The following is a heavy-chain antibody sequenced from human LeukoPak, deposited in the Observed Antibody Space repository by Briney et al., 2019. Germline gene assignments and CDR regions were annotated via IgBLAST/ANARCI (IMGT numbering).Heavy chain of an antibody. D-gene: IGHD3-22*01. CDR3: ARDRLKGSRHYYYYGMDV. V-gene: IGHV4-59*01. J-gene: IGHJ6*04. CDR1: GGSISSYY. Sequence: SETLSLTCTVSGGSISSYYWSWIRQPPGKGLEWIGYIYYSGSTNYNPSLKSRVTISVDTSKNQFSLKLSSVTAADTGVYYCARDRLKGSRHYYYYGMDVWGKGTTVTVSS. CDR2: IYYSGST.